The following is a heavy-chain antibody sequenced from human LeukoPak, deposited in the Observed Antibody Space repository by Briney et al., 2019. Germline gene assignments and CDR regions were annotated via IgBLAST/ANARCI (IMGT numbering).Heavy chain of an antibody. J-gene: IGHJ6*02. CDR3: ARVAAAENYYYYYGMDV. D-gene: IGHD6-13*01. V-gene: IGHV3-21*01. CDR2: ISSSSSYI. CDR1: GFTFSSYA. Sequence: PGGSLRLSCAASGFTFSSYAMTWVRQAPGKGLEWVSSISSSSSYIYYADSVKGRFTISRDNAKNSLYLQMNSLRAGDTAVYYCARVAAAENYYYYYGMDVWGQGTTVTVSS.